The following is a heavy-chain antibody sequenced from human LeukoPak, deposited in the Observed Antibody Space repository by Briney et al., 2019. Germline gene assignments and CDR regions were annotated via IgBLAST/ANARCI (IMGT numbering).Heavy chain of an antibody. V-gene: IGHV3-23*01. Sequence: GGSLRLSCAASGFTFSSYAMSWVRQAPGKGLEWVSAISGSGGSTYYADSVKGRFTISRDNAKNSLYLQMNSLRAEDTALYYCAKVDTAMVYPYYFDYWGQGTLVTVSS. CDR2: ISGSGGST. D-gene: IGHD5-18*01. CDR1: GFTFSSYA. J-gene: IGHJ4*02. CDR3: AKVDTAMVYPYYFDY.